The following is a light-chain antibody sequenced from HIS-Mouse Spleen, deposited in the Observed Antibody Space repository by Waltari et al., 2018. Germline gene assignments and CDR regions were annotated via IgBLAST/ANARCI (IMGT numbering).Light chain of an antibody. J-gene: IGKJ3*01. CDR2: DAS. V-gene: IGKV3-11*01. CDR1: QSVSSY. Sequence: ELVLTPSPATLSLSPGERATLPCRASQSVSSYLAWYQQKPGQAPRLLIDDASNRATGIPARFSGSGSGTDFTLTISSLEPEDFAVYYCQQSSNWIFTFGPGTKVDIK. CDR3: QQSSNWIFT.